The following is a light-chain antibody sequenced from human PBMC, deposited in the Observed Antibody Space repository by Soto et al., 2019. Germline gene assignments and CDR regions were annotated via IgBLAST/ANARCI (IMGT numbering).Light chain of an antibody. CDR3: QSYDSSLSAL. CDR2: GNS. CDR1: SSNIGAGYD. V-gene: IGLV1-40*01. J-gene: IGLJ3*02. Sequence: QAVVTQPPSVSGAPGQRVTISCTGSSSNIGAGYDVHWYQQLPGTAPKLLIYGNSNRPSGVPDRFSGSKSGTSASLAITGHQAEDEADYYCQSYDSSLSALFGGGTKLTVL.